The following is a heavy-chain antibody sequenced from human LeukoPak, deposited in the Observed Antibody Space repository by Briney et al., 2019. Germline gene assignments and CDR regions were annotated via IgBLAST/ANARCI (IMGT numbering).Heavy chain of an antibody. CDR1: GGSFSGYY. V-gene: IGHV4-34*01. CDR2: INHSGST. Sequence: SETLSLTCAVYGGSFSGYYWSWIRQPPGKGLEWIGEINHSGSTNYNPSLKSRVTISVDTSKNQFSLKLSFVTAADAAVYYCARHGYSSSWLRRAFDPWGQGTLVTVSS. CDR3: ARHGYSSSWLRRAFDP. J-gene: IGHJ5*02. D-gene: IGHD6-13*01.